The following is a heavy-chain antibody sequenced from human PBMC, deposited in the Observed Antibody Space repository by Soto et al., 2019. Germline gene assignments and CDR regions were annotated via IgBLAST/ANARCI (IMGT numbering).Heavy chain of an antibody. D-gene: IGHD3-10*01. CDR2: ISGGGETT. J-gene: IGHJ4*02. V-gene: IGHV3-23*01. CDR1: GFTFSSYA. Sequence: EVQLLESGGGLVQPGGSLRLSCAASGFTFSSYAMWWVRQAPGKGLEYVSAISGGGETTYYADSVKGRFTISRDNSKNTLYLQMNSLRAEDTAVYYCAFISGSGSYYFDYWGQGTLVTVSS. CDR3: AFISGSGSYYFDY.